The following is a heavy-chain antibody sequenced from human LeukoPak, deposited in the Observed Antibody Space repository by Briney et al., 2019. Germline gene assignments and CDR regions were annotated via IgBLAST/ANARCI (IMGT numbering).Heavy chain of an antibody. Sequence: SETLSLTCTVSGGSISSYYWSWIRQPPGKGLEWIGYIYYSGSTNYNPSLKSRVTISVDTSKNQFSLKLSSVTAADTAVYYCARAMTQEYYYYYYYMDVWGKGTTVTVSS. CDR3: ARAMTQEYYYYYYYMDV. CDR2: IYYSGST. V-gene: IGHV4-59*01. J-gene: IGHJ6*03. CDR1: GGSISSYY.